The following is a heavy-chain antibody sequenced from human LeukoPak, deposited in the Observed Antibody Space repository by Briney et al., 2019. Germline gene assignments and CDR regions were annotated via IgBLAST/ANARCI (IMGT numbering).Heavy chain of an antibody. D-gene: IGHD3-22*01. CDR3: ARGPRYCYDSSGYPHFDY. CDR2: IYYSGST. V-gene: IGHV4-59*01. J-gene: IGHJ4*02. CDR1: GGSINNYY. Sequence: SETLSLTCTVSGGSINNYYWSWIRQPPGKGLEWFGYIYYSGSTNYNPSLRSRVTMSVDTSKNEFSLKLSSVTAADTAVYYCARGPRYCYDSSGYPHFDYWGQGTLVTVSS.